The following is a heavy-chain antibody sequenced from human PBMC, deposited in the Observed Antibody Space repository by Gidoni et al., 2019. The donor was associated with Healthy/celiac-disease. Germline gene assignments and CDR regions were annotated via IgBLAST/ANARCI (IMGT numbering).Heavy chain of an antibody. CDR1: GGSFSGYY. V-gene: IGHV4-34*01. D-gene: IGHD2-15*01. Sequence: QLQLQQWGAGPLTPSETLSLTCPVYGGSFSGYYWSWFRQPPGKGLEWIGEINHSGSTNYNTSLKSRVTISVDTSKNQFSLKLSSVTAADKAVYYCARGRVVGVAATQLDYWGQGTLVTVSS. CDR3: ARGRVVGVAATQLDY. J-gene: IGHJ4*02. CDR2: INHSGST.